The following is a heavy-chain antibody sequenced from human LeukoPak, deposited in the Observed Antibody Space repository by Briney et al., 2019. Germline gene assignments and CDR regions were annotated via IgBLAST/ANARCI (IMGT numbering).Heavy chain of an antibody. CDR2: ISNSGSTI. D-gene: IGHD3-22*01. CDR3: ARERYYYDSSGLKFFAY. Sequence: GGSLRLSCAASGFTFSDYYMSWIRQAPEKGLEWVSYISNSGSTIYHADFVKGRFTISRDNAKKSLYLQMNSLRSDDTAVYYCARERYYYDSSGLKFFAYWGQGTLVTVSS. J-gene: IGHJ4*02. V-gene: IGHV3-11*04. CDR1: GFTFSDYY.